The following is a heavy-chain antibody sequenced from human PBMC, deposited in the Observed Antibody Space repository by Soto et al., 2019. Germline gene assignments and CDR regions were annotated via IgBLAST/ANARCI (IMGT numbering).Heavy chain of an antibody. Sequence: EVQLLESGGGLVQPGGSLRLSCAASGFTFNSYAMAWVRQAPGKGLEWVSAISGSGGSTFNADSVKGRFTISRDNSKNTLFLQMNSLRAEDTAVYYCAKRLNDWNPDPFDYWGQGTLVTVSS. CDR3: AKRLNDWNPDPFDY. CDR1: GFTFNSYA. CDR2: ISGSGGST. J-gene: IGHJ4*02. D-gene: IGHD1-1*01. V-gene: IGHV3-23*01.